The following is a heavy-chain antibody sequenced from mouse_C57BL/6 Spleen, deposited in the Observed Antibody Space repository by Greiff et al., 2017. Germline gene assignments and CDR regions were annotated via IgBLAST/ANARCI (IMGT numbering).Heavy chain of an antibody. V-gene: IGHV1-82*01. CDR3: ARERETFDY. J-gene: IGHJ2*01. CDR1: GYAFSSSW. CDR2: IYPGDGDT. Sequence: QVKLKQSGPELVKPGASAKISCKASGYAFSSSWMNWVKQRPGKGLEWIGRIYPGDGDTNYNGKFKGKATLTADKSSSTAYMQLSSLTSEDSAVYFCARERETFDYWGQGTTLTVSS.